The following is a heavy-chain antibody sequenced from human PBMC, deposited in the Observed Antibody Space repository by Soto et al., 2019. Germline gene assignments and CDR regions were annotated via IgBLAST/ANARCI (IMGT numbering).Heavy chain of an antibody. J-gene: IGHJ4*02. CDR2: ISGSGGST. Sequence: GGSLRLSCAASGFTFSNYVMSWVRQAPGKGLEWVSSISGSGGSTYYADSVKGRFTISRDNSKNTLYLQMNSLRAEDTAVYYCAKDIVGRYFDWLLSYYFDYWGQGTLVTVSS. D-gene: IGHD3-9*01. V-gene: IGHV3-23*01. CDR1: GFTFSNYV. CDR3: AKDIVGRYFDWLLSYYFDY.